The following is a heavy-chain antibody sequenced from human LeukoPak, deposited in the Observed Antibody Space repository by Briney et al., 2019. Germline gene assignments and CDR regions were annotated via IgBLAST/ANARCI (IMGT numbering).Heavy chain of an antibody. CDR2: IYYSGST. Sequence: SETLSLTCTVSGGSISSSSYYWGWIRQPPGKGLEWIGSIYYSGSTYYNPSPKSRVTISVDTSKNQFSLKLSSVTAADTAVYYCARDMLIFRVATDNWFDPWGQGTLVTVSS. V-gene: IGHV4-39*07. J-gene: IGHJ5*02. D-gene: IGHD3-3*01. CDR1: GGSISSSSYY. CDR3: ARDMLIFRVATDNWFDP.